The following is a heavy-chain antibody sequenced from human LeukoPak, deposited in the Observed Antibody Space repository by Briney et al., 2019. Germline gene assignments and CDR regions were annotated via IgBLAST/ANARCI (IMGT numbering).Heavy chain of an antibody. CDR1: GGAFSSYA. V-gene: IGHV1-69*01. CDR2: IIPIFGTA. CDR3: ARVERAERKLVAGLGY. J-gene: IGHJ4*02. Sequence: SVRVSCKASGGAFSSYAISWVRQAPGQGLEWMGGIIPIFGTANYAQKFQGRVTITADESTSTAYMELSSLRSEDTAVYYCARVERAERKLVAGLGYWGQGTLVTVSS. D-gene: IGHD2-15*01.